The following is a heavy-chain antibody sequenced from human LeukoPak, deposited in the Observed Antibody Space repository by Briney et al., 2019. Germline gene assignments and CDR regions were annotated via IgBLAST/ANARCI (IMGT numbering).Heavy chain of an antibody. CDR3: VSNGRYCLDY. CDR2: FFLSGGP. J-gene: IGHJ4*02. CDR1: GDFIRSSEW. D-gene: IGHD1-14*01. V-gene: IGHV4/OR15-8*01. Sequence: SETLSLTCDVSGDFIRSSEWWSCVRQPPGKGLEWIGQFFLSGGPNYRPSLRSRVTISVDRSKSQFSLKMASVTAADTAIYYCVSNGRYCLDYWGQGTLVTVSS.